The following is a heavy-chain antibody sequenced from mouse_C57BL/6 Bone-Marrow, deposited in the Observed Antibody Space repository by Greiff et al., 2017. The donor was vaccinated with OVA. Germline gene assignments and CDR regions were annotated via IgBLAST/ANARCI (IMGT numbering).Heavy chain of an antibody. D-gene: IGHD1-1*01. V-gene: IGHV5-4*01. CDR3: AREGGTTVVGYFDV. CDR1: GFTFSSYA. Sequence: EVKLQESGGGLVKPGGSLKLSCAASGFTFSSYAMSWVRQTPEKRLEWVATISDGGSYTYYPDNVKGRFTISRDNAKNNLYLQMSHLKSEDTAMYYCAREGGTTVVGYFDVWGTVTTITVSS. CDR2: ISDGGSYT. J-gene: IGHJ1*03.